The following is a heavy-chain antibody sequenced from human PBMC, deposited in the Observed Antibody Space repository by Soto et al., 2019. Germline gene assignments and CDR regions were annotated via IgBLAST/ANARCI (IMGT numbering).Heavy chain of an antibody. CDR1: GFIFSNFA. CDR3: AKDRAPSDV. V-gene: IGHV3-23*01. J-gene: IGHJ6*02. CDR2: IXGXGXSX. Sequence: RGSLRLSCEASGFIFSNFAMNWVRQAPGKXLXWXXXIXGXGXSXXXXDSVRGRFTISRDNSKNRLYVQMNSLRVEDTAVYFCAKDRAPSDVWGQGTTVTVSS.